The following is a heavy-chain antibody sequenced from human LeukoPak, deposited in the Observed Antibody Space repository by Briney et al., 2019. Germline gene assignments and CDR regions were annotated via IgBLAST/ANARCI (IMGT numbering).Heavy chain of an antibody. J-gene: IGHJ6*03. Sequence: GGSLRLSCAASGFTFSNFAMTWVRQAPGKGLEWVSSISGSGGSRYYVDSVKGRFAISRDKSKNTLYLQMSNLRAEDTAVYYCAKGVDASGIYYYFYMDVWGKGTTVSVSS. CDR1: GFTFSNFA. CDR3: AKGVDASGIYYYFYMDV. V-gene: IGHV3-23*01. CDR2: ISGSGGSR. D-gene: IGHD3-16*01.